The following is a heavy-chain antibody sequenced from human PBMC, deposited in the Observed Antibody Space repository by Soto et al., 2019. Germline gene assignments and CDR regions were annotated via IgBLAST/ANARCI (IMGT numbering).Heavy chain of an antibody. CDR3: ARVRGKWQQLVDY. CDR1: GGSISSGDYY. CDR2: IYYSGST. J-gene: IGHJ4*02. Sequence: SETLSLTCTVSGGSISSGDYYWSWIRQPPGKGLEWIGYIYYSGSTYYNPSLKSRVTISVDTSKNQFSLKLSSVTAADTAVYYCARVRGKWQQLVDYWGQGTLVTSPQ. D-gene: IGHD6-13*01. V-gene: IGHV4-30-4*01.